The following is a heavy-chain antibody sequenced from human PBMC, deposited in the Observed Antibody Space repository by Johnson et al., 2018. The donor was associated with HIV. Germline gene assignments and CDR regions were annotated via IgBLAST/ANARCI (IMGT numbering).Heavy chain of an antibody. Sequence: VQLVESGGGVVRPGGSLRLSCAASGFTFSSYAMHWVRQAPGKGLEWVSGISWNSGSIGYADSVKGRFTISRDNSKNSLYLQMNSLRAEDTAFYYCAKEIRYSSGWNAFDIWGQGTMVTVPS. V-gene: IGHV3-9*01. CDR3: AKEIRYSSGWNAFDI. J-gene: IGHJ3*02. D-gene: IGHD6-19*01. CDR2: ISWNSGSI. CDR1: GFTFSSYA.